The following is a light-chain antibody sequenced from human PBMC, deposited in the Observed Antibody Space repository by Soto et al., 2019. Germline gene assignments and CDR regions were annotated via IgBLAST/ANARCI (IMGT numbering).Light chain of an antibody. V-gene: IGKV2-30*02. Sequence: DVVMTQSPLSLPVSLGQPASISCRSSQGLVHGDGNTYLNWFQQRPGQSPRRLIYDVSNRDSGVPDRFGGSGSGTEFTLKISRVEAEDVGVYFCMQGTHWPKTFGQGTKVEIK. CDR2: DVS. CDR3: MQGTHWPKT. J-gene: IGKJ1*01. CDR1: QGLVHGDGNTY.